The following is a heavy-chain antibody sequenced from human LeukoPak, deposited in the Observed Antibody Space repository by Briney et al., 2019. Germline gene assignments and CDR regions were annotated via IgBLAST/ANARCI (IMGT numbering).Heavy chain of an antibody. CDR3: ASRPITIFGVVTPDDI. Sequence: GGSLRLSCAASGFTFSSYAMSWVRQAPGKGLEWVSAISGSGGSTYYADSVKGRFTISRDNSKNTLYLQMNSLRAEDTAVYYCASRPITIFGVVTPDDIWGQGTMVTVSS. V-gene: IGHV3-23*01. CDR1: GFTFSSYA. J-gene: IGHJ3*02. CDR2: ISGSGGST. D-gene: IGHD3-3*01.